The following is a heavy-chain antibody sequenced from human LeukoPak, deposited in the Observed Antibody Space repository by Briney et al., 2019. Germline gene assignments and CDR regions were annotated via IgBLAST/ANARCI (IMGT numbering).Heavy chain of an antibody. CDR3: VRHKDGSSNFDY. J-gene: IGHJ4*01. CDR2: IYYSGST. Sequence: PSETLSLTCTVSGGSINIISSYWGWIRQPPGKGLEWIGSIYYSGSTYYNPSLKSRVTMSVDTSKNQFSLKLTSVTAADTSMYYCVRHKDGSSNFDYWGQGTLVTVSS. V-gene: IGHV4-39*01. CDR1: GGSINIISSY. D-gene: IGHD1-26*01.